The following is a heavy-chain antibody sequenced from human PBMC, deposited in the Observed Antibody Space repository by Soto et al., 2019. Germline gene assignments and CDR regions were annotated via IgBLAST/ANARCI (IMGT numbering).Heavy chain of an antibody. D-gene: IGHD3-3*01. J-gene: IGHJ6*02. V-gene: IGHV3-23*01. CDR2: ISGSGGST. CDR3: AKQDDFWSGPHYGMDV. Sequence: PGGSLRLSCAASGFTFSSYAMSWVRQAPGKGLEWVSAISGSGGSTYYADSVKGRLTISRDNSKNTLYLQMNSLRAEDTAVYYCAKQDDFWSGPHYGMDVWGQGTMVTVSS. CDR1: GFTFSSYA.